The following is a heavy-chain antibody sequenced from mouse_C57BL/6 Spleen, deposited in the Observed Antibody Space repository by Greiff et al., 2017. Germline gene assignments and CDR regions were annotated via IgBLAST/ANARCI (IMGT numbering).Heavy chain of an antibody. V-gene: IGHV1-61*01. D-gene: IGHD2-10*01. CDR1: GYTFTSYW. CDR3: ARGLLGGY. J-gene: IGHJ2*01. CDR2: IYPSDSET. Sequence: VQLQQPGAELVRPGSSVKLSCKASGYTFTSYWMAWVQQRPGQGLEWIGNIYPSDSETHYNQKFKDKATVTVDKYSSTAYMQRSSLTSEDSAVYYCARGLLGGYWGQGTTLTVSS.